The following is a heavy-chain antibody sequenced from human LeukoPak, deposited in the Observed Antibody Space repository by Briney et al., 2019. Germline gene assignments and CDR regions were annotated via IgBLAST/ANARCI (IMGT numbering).Heavy chain of an antibody. CDR2: MNPNSGNT. J-gene: IGHJ6*03. D-gene: IGHD6-13*01. CDR3: ARLPYSSSWYPYYYYYMDV. V-gene: IGHV1-8*01. CDR1: GYTFTSYD. Sequence: ASVKVSCKASGYTFTSYDINWVRQATGQGLEWMGWMNPNSGNTGYAQKFQGRVTMTRNTSISTAYMELSSLRSEDTAVYYCARLPYSSSWYPYYYYYMDVWGKGTTVTISS.